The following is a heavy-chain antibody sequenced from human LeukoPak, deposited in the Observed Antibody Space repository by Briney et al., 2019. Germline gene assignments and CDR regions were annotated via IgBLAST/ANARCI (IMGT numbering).Heavy chain of an antibody. D-gene: IGHD1-26*01. Sequence: PGGSLRLSSGRSGFIFRDVDMTWVRQTAGRGLEWLSYIGESGSPVFYADSVKVRFSVSRDNAKKSLFLQMNGLRVEDTGIYYCARIGSTGTYNRDFQYWGPGTLVVVSS. J-gene: IGHJ1*01. CDR1: GFIFRDVD. CDR3: ARIGSTGTYNRDFQY. CDR2: IGESGSPV. V-gene: IGHV3-48*03.